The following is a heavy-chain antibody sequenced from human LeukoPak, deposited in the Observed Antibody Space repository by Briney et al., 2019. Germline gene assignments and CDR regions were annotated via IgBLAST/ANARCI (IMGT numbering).Heavy chain of an antibody. V-gene: IGHV3-23*01. CDR1: GFTFSSYA. J-gene: IGHJ4*02. D-gene: IGHD2-15*01. CDR2: ISGSGINT. CDR3: ASTFPYCGGGSCAL. Sequence: GGSLRLSCAASGFTFSSYAVSWVRQAPGKGLEWVSTISGSGINTYYADSVKGRFTISRDNSKDTLYLQMNSLRAEDTAIYYCASTFPYCGGGSCALGGQGTLVTVSS.